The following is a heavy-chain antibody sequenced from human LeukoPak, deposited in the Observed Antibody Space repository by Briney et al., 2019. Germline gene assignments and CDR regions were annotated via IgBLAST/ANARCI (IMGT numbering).Heavy chain of an antibody. CDR3: AKDYGFITPYCYFDL. CDR2: IWYDGSNK. J-gene: IGHJ2*01. D-gene: IGHD3-22*01. CDR1: GFTFSSYG. Sequence: PGGSLRLSCAASGFTFSSYGMHWVRQAPGKGLEWVALIWYDGSNKDYADSVKGRFTISRDNSKNTVYLQMNSLRAEDTAVYYCAKDYGFITPYCYFDLWGRGTLVTVSS. V-gene: IGHV3-33*06.